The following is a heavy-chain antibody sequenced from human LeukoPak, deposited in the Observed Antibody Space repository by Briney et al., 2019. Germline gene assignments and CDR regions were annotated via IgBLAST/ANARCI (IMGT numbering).Heavy chain of an antibody. CDR1: GFTFNNNG. D-gene: IGHD3/OR15-3a*01. J-gene: IGHJ3*02. CDR2: ISYDGSNK. V-gene: IGHV3-30*19. Sequence: GGSLRLSCAASGFTFNNNGMHWVRQAPGKGLEWVAVISYDGSNKYYADSVKGRFTISRDNSKNTLYLKMNSLRAEDTAVYYCASRMIFGDAFDIWGQGTMVTVSS. CDR3: ASRMIFGDAFDI.